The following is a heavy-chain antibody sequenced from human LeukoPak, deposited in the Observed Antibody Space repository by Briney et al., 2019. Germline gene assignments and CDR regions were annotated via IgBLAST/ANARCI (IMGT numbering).Heavy chain of an antibody. V-gene: IGHV3-30*02. CDR2: IMYDGTKQ. CDR1: GFTFNSYG. CDR3: TRDGWDPASPDFDC. Sequence: GGSLRLSCAASGFTFNSYGMHWVRQAPGKGLEWVAFIMYDGTKQYYSDSVKGRFTISRDNSRNTLYLQMNSVGAEDTAVYHGTRDGWDPASPDFDCWGQGTLVTVSS. D-gene: IGHD5-18*01. J-gene: IGHJ4*02.